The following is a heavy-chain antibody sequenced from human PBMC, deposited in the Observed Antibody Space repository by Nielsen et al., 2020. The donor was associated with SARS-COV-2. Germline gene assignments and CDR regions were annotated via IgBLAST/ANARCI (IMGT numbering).Heavy chain of an antibody. Sequence: GESLKISCAASGFTFSSYAMNWVRQAPGKGLEWVSGISGSGSSTYYADAVKGRFTVSRDNSKNSLYLQMNSLRAEDTAVYYCARDQSGDMDYWGQGTLVTVSS. D-gene: IGHD3-10*01. V-gene: IGHV3-23*01. J-gene: IGHJ4*02. CDR1: GFTFSSYA. CDR2: ISGSGSST. CDR3: ARDQSGDMDY.